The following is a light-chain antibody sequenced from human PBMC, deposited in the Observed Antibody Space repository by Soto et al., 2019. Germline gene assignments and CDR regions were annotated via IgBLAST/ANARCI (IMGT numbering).Light chain of an antibody. CDR1: SSDVASSNY. CDR3: SAHTTTTTVYV. Sequence: QSVLTQPASVSGSPGQSITISCIGTSSDVASSNYVSWYQQQPGQAPKLMIYEVNNRPSGVSDRFSGSKSGNTASLTISGLQAEDEADYYCSAHTTTTTVYVFGTGTKVTVL. J-gene: IGLJ1*01. V-gene: IGLV2-14*01. CDR2: EVN.